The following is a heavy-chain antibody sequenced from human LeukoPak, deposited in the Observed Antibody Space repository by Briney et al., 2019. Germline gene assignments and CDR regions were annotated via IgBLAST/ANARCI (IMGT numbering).Heavy chain of an antibody. V-gene: IGHV4-59*01. D-gene: IGHD2-15*01. J-gene: IGHJ6*03. CDR2: IYNSGGT. CDR3: ARASKDEVVAPRTFFGYYYMDV. Sequence: SETLSLTCTVPGGSISSYYWSWIRQPPGKGLEWIAYIYNSGGTKYNPSLKSRVTISLDTSKNQFSLKLSSVTAADTAVYYCARASKDEVVAPRTFFGYYYMDVWGKGTTVTVSS. CDR1: GGSISSYY.